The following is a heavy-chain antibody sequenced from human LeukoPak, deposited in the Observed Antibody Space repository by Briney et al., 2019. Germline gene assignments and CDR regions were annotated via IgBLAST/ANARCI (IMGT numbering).Heavy chain of an antibody. J-gene: IGHJ4*02. Sequence: SVKVSCKTSGGTFSSYAISWVRQAPGQGLEWMGGIIPISGTTNNAQKFQGRVTITADESTSTAYMELSSLRSEDTAVYCCARAWRSVLVADSRIGVDYWGQGTLVTVSS. D-gene: IGHD2-15*01. V-gene: IGHV1-69*13. CDR2: IIPISGTT. CDR3: ARAWRSVLVADSRIGVDY. CDR1: GGTFSSYA.